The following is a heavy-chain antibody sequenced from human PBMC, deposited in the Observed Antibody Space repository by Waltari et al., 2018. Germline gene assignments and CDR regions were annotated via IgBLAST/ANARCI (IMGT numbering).Heavy chain of an antibody. D-gene: IGHD3-10*01. V-gene: IGHV4-30-4*08. CDR2: LYYSGSN. J-gene: IGHJ3*02. CDR3: ARSYGSGSYWLDALDI. CDR1: GDSIGSGEYF. Sequence: QVQLQEAGPGLVKPSQTLSLTCTVSGDSIGSGEYFWSWIRQPPGKGLEWIGYLYYSGSNYYNPSLKSRVTISGDTSKNGFSLKLSSVTAADTAVYYCARSYGSGSYWLDALDIWGQGTVVTVSS.